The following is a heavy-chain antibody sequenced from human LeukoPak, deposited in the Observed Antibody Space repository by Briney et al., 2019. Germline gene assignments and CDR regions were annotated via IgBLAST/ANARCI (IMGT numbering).Heavy chain of an antibody. D-gene: IGHD3-22*01. CDR3: ARGQYYDDPFFDY. CDR1: GGSISSSSYY. CDR2: IYYSGST. V-gene: IGHV4-39*07. Sequence: SETLSLTCTVSGGSISSSSYYWGWIRQPPGKGLEWIGSIYYSGSTYYNPSLKSRVTISVDTSKNQFSLKLSSVTAADTAVYYCARGQYYDDPFFDYWGQGTLVTVSS. J-gene: IGHJ4*02.